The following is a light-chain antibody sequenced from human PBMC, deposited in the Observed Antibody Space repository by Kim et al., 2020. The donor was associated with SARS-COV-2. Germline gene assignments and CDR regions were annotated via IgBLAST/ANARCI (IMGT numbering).Light chain of an antibody. CDR3: SSYAGSSTWV. CDR2: DVS. V-gene: IGLV2-14*03. J-gene: IGLJ3*02. CDR1: SSDVGGYNF. Sequence: QSALTQPASVSGSPGQSITISCTGTSSDVGGYNFVSWYQQHPGKAPKFMIYDVSKRPSGVSNRFSGSKSGNTASLTISGLQAEDEADYYCSSYAGSSTWVFGGGTKLTVL.